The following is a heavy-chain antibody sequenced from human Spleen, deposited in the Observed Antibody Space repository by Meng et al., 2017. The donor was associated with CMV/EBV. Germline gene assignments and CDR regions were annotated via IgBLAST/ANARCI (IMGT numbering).Heavy chain of an antibody. CDR3: ARDRNSRENWFDP. V-gene: IGHV4-61*01. CDR2: IYYSGST. CDR1: GGSVSSGSNY. J-gene: IGHJ5*02. Sequence: TVSGGSVSSGSNYWSWSRQHPGKGLEWIGYIYYSGSTNYSPSRKSRVTISVDTSKNQFSLKLSSVTAADTAVYYCARDRNSRENWFDPWGQGTLVTVSS. D-gene: IGHD4-23*01.